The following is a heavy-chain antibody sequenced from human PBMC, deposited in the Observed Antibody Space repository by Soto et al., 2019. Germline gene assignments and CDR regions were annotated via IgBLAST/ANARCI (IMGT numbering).Heavy chain of an antibody. Sequence: EVQVLESGGGLVQPGGSLRLSCEGSGFTVSSHAMTWIRQAPGKGPEWVSTVTADGGTYYADSVKGRFAMSRDTSENPLSLKMNSLGAEDTAAYYCAPHVSCSGGSCQYDAFAIRGQGTMVTVSS. CDR3: APHVSCSGGSCQYDAFAI. J-gene: IGHJ3*02. D-gene: IGHD2-15*01. CDR1: GFTVSSHA. CDR2: VTADGGT. V-gene: IGHV3-23*01.